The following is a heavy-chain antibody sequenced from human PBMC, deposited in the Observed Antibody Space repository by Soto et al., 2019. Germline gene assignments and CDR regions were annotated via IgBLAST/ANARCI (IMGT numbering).Heavy chain of an antibody. J-gene: IGHJ4*02. CDR3: AGGSQDSYYY. CDR1: GGSISSTFW. V-gene: IGHV4-4*02. CDR2: VHHDGRT. Sequence: SETLSLTCSVSGGSISSTFWWTWVRQPPGKGLEWIGEVHHDGRTNYDPSLESRVTISVDMLKNQFSLKVTSVTVADTAVYYCAGGSQDSYYYWAQGSLVTVSS. D-gene: IGHD3-10*01.